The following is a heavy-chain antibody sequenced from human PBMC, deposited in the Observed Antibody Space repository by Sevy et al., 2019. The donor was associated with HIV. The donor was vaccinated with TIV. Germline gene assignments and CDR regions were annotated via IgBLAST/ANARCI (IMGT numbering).Heavy chain of an antibody. Sequence: SETLSLTCAVYGVSFSGYYWSWIRQPPGKGLEWIGEINHSGSTNYNPSLKSRVTISVDTSKNQFSLKLSSVTAADTAVYYCARWTDGYSYGLDYWGQGTLVTVSS. J-gene: IGHJ4*02. CDR2: INHSGST. CDR1: GVSFSGYY. D-gene: IGHD5-18*01. V-gene: IGHV4-34*01. CDR3: ARWTDGYSYGLDY.